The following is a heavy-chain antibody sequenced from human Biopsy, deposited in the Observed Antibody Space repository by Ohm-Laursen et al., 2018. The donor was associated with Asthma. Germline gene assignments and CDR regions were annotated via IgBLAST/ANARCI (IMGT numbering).Heavy chain of an antibody. D-gene: IGHD2-2*01. Sequence: TVKISCKSLGGTFNTYGIGWVRQAPGQGLGWMGWINTVFGTTTYPQKFQDRVTITADDSTSTVHMKLSSLRSEDTAVYYCARKAGSCISSTCDSLDFWGQGTLVTVSS. V-gene: IGHV1-69*13. J-gene: IGHJ4*02. CDR3: ARKAGSCISSTCDSLDF. CDR1: GGTFNTYG. CDR2: INTVFGTT.